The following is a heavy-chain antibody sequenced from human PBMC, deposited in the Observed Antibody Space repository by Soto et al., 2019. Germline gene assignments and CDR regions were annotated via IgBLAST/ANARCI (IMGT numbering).Heavy chain of an antibody. V-gene: IGHV4-34*01. D-gene: IGHD3-22*01. J-gene: IGHJ4*02. CDR2: INHSGST. CDR3: ASDYYDSSGYWVDY. CDR1: GGSFSGYY. Sequence: PSETLSLTCAVYGGSFSGYYWSWIRQPPGKGLEWIGEINHSGSTNYNPSLKSRVTISVDTSKNQFSLKLSSVTAADTAVYYCASDYYDSSGYWVDYWGQGTLVTVSS.